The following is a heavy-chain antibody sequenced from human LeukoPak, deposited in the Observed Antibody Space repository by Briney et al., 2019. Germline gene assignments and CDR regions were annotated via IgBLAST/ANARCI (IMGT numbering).Heavy chain of an antibody. Sequence: SETLSLTCTVSGGSISSYYWTWIRXPPGKXLEWIGYVYYSGSTKYNPSLKSRVTISVDTSKNQFSLKLNSVTAAATAVYYCARRYCSGGSCYSSLDYWGQGTLVTVSS. CDR2: VYYSGST. CDR3: ARRYCSGGSCYSSLDY. CDR1: GGSISSYY. D-gene: IGHD2-15*01. V-gene: IGHV4-59*01. J-gene: IGHJ4*02.